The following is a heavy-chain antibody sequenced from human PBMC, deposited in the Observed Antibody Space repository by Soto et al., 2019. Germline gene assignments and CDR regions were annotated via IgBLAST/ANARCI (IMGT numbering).Heavy chain of an antibody. CDR2: MYAGGNT. Sequence: QLQLQESGPGLVKPSETLSLTCTVSGGSFSSSTYYWGWIRQPPGKGLEWIGSMYAGGNTYSNPSLKRRVTVSVDTSKNHFSLKLTSVTAADTAMYSCARQPYDRTGYYDGAWGQGTLVTVSS. CDR3: ARQPYDRTGYYDGA. D-gene: IGHD3-22*01. V-gene: IGHV4-39*01. CDR1: GGSFSSSTYY. J-gene: IGHJ5*02.